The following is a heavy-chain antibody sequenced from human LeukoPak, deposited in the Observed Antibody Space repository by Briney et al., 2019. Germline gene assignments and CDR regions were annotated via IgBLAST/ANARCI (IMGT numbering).Heavy chain of an antibody. CDR2: IYYSGST. Sequence: SETLSLTCTISGGSISSYYWSWIRQPPGKGLEWIGYIYYSGSTNYNPSLKSRVTISVDTSKNQFSLKLSSVTAADTAVYYCARNSGYELNWFDPWGQGTLVTVSS. CDR1: GGSISSYY. J-gene: IGHJ5*02. CDR3: ARNSGYELNWFDP. V-gene: IGHV4-59*08. D-gene: IGHD5-12*01.